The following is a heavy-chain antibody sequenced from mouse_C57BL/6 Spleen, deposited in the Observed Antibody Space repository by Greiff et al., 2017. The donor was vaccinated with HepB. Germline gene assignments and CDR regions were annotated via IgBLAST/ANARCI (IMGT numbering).Heavy chain of an antibody. D-gene: IGHD1-1*01. Sequence: QVQLQQPGAELVKPGASVKLSCKASGYTFTSYWMHWVKQRPGQGLEWIGMIHPNSGSTNYNEKFKGKATLTADKSSSTAYMQLSSLTSEDSAVYFCARSYYGSSSFAYWGQGTLVTVSA. CDR3: ARSYYGSSSFAY. CDR2: IHPNSGST. J-gene: IGHJ3*01. CDR1: GYTFTSYW. V-gene: IGHV1-64*01.